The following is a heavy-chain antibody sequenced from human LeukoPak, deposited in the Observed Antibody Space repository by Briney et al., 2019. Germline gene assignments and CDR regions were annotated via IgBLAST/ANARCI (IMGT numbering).Heavy chain of an antibody. V-gene: IGHV4-4*07. J-gene: IGHJ4*02. CDR1: GVSISSYY. CDR2: IYTSGST. Sequence: PSETLSLTCTVSGVSISSYYWSWILQPAGKGLKWIGRIYTSGSTNYNPSLKSRVTMSVDTSKNQFSLKLSSVTAADTAVYYCAREGWIAAASTYYFDYWGQGTLVTVSS. CDR3: AREGWIAAASTYYFDY. D-gene: IGHD6-13*01.